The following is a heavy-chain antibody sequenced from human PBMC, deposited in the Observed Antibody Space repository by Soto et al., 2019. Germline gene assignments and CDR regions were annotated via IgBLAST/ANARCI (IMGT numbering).Heavy chain of an antibody. Sequence: SETLSLTCAVYGGSFSGYYWSWIRQPPGKGLEWIGEINHSGSTNYNPSLKSRVTISVDTSKNQFSLKLSSVTAADTAVYYCARGSTLGYCSGGSCYPMDYWGQGTLVTVSS. CDR3: ARGSTLGYCSGGSCYPMDY. D-gene: IGHD2-15*01. CDR1: GGSFSGYY. V-gene: IGHV4-34*01. CDR2: INHSGST. J-gene: IGHJ4*02.